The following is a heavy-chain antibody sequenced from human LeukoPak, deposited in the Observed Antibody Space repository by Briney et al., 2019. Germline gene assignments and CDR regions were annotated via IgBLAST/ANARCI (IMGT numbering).Heavy chain of an antibody. J-gene: IGHJ4*02. CDR3: ARAPITSPFYFDY. Sequence: GGSLRLSCTASGFAFDEHGTSWVRQVPGKGLEWVSGINWSGGSTGYADPLRGRFTISRDNAKNSLYLQMDSLRAEDTALYYCARAPITSPFYFDYWGQGTLVTVSS. V-gene: IGHV3-20*04. CDR1: GFAFDEHG. D-gene: IGHD2-2*01. CDR2: INWSGGST.